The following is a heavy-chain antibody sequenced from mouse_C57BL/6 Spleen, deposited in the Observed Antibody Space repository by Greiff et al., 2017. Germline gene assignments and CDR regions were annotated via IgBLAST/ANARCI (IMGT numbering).Heavy chain of an antibody. CDR2: IWRGGST. D-gene: IGHD2-3*01. J-gene: IGHJ4*01. V-gene: IGHV2-5*01. CDR3: ANDGYYEVDYYAMDY. Sequence: QVQLQQSGPGLVQPSQSLSITCTVSGFSLTSYGVHWVRQSPGKGLEWLGVIWRGGSTDYNAAFMSRLSITKDNSKSQVFFKMNRQQGDDTAIYYCANDGYYEVDYYAMDYWGQGTSVTVSS. CDR1: GFSLTSYG.